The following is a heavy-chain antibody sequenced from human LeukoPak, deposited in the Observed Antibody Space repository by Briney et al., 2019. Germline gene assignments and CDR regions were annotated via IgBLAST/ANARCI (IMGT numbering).Heavy chain of an antibody. CDR3: ARGSSGY. V-gene: IGHV3-74*01. J-gene: IGHJ4*02. CDR1: GFTFTNYW. D-gene: IGHD5/OR15-5a*01. CDR2: ISSDGSST. Sequence: GGSLRLSCAASGFTFTNYWMNWVRQAPGKGLVLVSRISSDGSSTSYADSVKGRFTISRDNAKNTLYLQMSSLRAEDTAVYYCARGSSGYWGQGTLVTVSS.